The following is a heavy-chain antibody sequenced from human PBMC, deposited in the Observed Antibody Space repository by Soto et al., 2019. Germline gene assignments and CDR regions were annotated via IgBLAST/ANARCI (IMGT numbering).Heavy chain of an antibody. D-gene: IGHD2-15*01. Sequence: GGSLRLSCAASGFTFSSYAMRWVRQAPGKGPEWVSAISPSGASTSYADSVKGRFTISRDNSKNTLYLQMNSLEADDTALYYCAKEHISGSAPGAFDIWGQGTMVIVSS. CDR1: GFTFSSYA. CDR2: ISPSGAST. V-gene: IGHV3-23*01. J-gene: IGHJ3*02. CDR3: AKEHISGSAPGAFDI.